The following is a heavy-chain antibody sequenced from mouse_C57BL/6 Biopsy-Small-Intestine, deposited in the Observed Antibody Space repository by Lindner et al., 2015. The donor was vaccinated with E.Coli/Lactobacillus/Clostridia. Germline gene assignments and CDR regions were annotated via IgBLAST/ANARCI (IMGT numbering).Heavy chain of an antibody. Sequence: VQLQESGPEVVKPGASVTISCRASGYIFSNSWMDWLKQRPGKGLEWIGRIYPGDGDTNYNGKFKGKATLTADKSSSTVYMQLSSLTSEDSAVYFCARSGNYYGTSRDYFDVWGTGTTVTVSS. V-gene: IGHV1-82*01. CDR2: IYPGDGDT. CDR1: GYIFSNSW. D-gene: IGHD1-1*01. J-gene: IGHJ1*03. CDR3: ARSGNYYGTSRDYFDV.